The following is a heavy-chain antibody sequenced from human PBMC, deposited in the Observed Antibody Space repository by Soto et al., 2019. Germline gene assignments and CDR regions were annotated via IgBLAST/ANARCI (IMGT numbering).Heavy chain of an antibody. J-gene: IGHJ5*02. D-gene: IGHD1-26*01. CDR1: GGSISSGDYY. CDR3: ARERLYTYSIDH. CDR2: IYYSGST. V-gene: IGHV4-30-4*01. Sequence: SETLSLTCTVSGGSISSGDYYWSWIRQPPGKGLEWIGYIYYSGSTYYNPSLKSRVTISVDTSKNQFSLKLSSVTAADTAVYYCARERLYTYSIDHWGQGTLVTVSS.